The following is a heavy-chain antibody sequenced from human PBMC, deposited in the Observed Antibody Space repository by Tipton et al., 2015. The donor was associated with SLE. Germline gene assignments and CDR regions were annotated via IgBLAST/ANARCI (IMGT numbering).Heavy chain of an antibody. J-gene: IGHJ4*02. CDR1: GFTLRSYA. V-gene: IGHV3-23*01. D-gene: IGHD2-21*02. CDR2: ISGSGDST. CDR3: AKSRTVLVATAHYFDY. Sequence: GSLRLSCAASGFTLRSYAMSWVRQAPGKGLEWVSGISGSGDSTYNADSVKGRFTISRDNSQNTLYLQMSSLRVEDTALYYCAKSRTVLVATAHYFDYWGQGILVTASS.